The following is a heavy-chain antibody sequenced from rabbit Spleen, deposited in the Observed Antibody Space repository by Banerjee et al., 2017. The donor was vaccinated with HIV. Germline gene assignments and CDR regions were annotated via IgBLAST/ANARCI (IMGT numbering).Heavy chain of an antibody. Sequence: QEQLVESGGGLVKPGGSLALTCKASGFSLNYNYVLCWVRQAPGKGLDWIACINTKSGENVYATWSKGRFTISKTSSTTVTLQMTSLTAADTATYFCAKDLTNVIGWNLDLWGPGTLVTVS. J-gene: IGHJ4*01. CDR3: AKDLTNVIGWNLDL. D-gene: IGHD1-1*01. CDR2: INTKSGEN. CDR1: GFSLNYNYV. V-gene: IGHV1S45*01.